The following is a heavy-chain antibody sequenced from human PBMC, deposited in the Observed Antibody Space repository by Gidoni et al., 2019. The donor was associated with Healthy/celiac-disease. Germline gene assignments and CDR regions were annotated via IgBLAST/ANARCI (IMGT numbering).Heavy chain of an antibody. J-gene: IGHJ4*02. D-gene: IGHD6-19*01. Sequence: QVQLQAWGPGLVKPSETLSLTCTVSGGSISSYYWRWIRQPPGKGLEWIGYIYYSGSTNYNPTLKSRVTISVDTSKNQFSLKLSSVTAADTAVYYCAVAGPYYFDYWGQGTLVTVSS. CDR1: GGSISSYY. CDR3: AVAGPYYFDY. V-gene: IGHV4-59*08. CDR2: IYYSGST.